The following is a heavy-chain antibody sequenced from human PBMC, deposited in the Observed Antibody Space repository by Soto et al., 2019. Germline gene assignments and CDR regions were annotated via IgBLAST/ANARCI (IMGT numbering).Heavy chain of an antibody. D-gene: IGHD4-4*01. CDR3: ARDRQPSSYIGLDV. V-gene: IGHV1-24*01. CDR2: FDPEDGET. Sequence: ASVKVSCKVSGYTLTELSMHWVRQAPGKGLEWMGGFDPEDGETIYAQKFQGRVTMTEDTSTDTAYMELNNLRAEDTAVYYCARDRQPSSYIGLDVWGQGTTVTVSS. CDR1: GYTLTELS. J-gene: IGHJ6*02.